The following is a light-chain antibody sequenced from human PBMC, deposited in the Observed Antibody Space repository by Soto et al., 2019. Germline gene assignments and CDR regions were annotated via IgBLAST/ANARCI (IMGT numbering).Light chain of an antibody. V-gene: IGKV3-15*01. J-gene: IGKJ1*01. CDR1: QFVSSR. CDR2: DTS. Sequence: DIVVTQSPATLSASPCERVTLSFSASQFVSSRLAWYQQRPGQVPRLLIYDTSTRAPGISARFSGSGSGTEFTLTISSLQSEDFAVYYCQEYIQWPPGMFGPGTKVDIK. CDR3: QEYIQWPPGM.